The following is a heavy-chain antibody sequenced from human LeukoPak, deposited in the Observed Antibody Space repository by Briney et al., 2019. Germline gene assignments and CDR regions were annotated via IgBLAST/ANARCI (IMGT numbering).Heavy chain of an antibody. CDR2: IYYSGST. CDR1: GGSISSYY. CDR3: ARGDPQYYYDSMYNWFDP. Sequence: SETLSLTCTVSGGSISSYYWSWIRQPPGKGLEWIGYIYYSGSTNYNPSLKSRVTISVDTSKNQSSLKLSSVTAADTAVYYCARGDPQYYYDSMYNWFDPWGQGTLVTVSS. D-gene: IGHD3-22*01. J-gene: IGHJ5*02. V-gene: IGHV4-59*01.